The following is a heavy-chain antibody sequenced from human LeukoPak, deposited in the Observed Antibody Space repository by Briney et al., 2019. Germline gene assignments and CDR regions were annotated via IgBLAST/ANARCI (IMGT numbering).Heavy chain of an antibody. D-gene: IGHD6-19*01. J-gene: IGHJ4*02. CDR2: IYTSGST. V-gene: IGHV4-4*07. CDR3: ARSVAALDY. CDR1: GGSISSYY. Sequence: SETLSLTCTVSGGSISSYYWSWIRQPAGKGLGWIGRIYTSGSTNYNPSLKSRVTMSVDTSKNQFSLQLNSVTPEDTAVYYCARSVAALDYWGQGTLVTVSS.